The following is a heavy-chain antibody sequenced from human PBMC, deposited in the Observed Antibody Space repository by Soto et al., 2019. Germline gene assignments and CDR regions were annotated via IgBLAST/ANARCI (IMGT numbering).Heavy chain of an antibody. V-gene: IGHV3-11*05. J-gene: IGHJ4*02. Sequence: GGSLRLSCAASGLTFSDYYMSWIRQAPGKGLEWVSYITSSGSYTKYADSVQGRFTISRDNAKNTLYLQMNSLRAEDTAVYYCAKDYSGGGSSTSLRHYWGQGTLVTVSS. D-gene: IGHD2-2*01. CDR3: AKDYSGGGSSTSLRHY. CDR1: GLTFSDYY. CDR2: ITSSGSYT.